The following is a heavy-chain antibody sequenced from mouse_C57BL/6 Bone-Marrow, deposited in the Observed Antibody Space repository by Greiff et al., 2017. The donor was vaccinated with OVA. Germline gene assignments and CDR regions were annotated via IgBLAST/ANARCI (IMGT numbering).Heavy chain of an antibody. D-gene: IGHD2-1*01. CDR3: ARRPIYYGNYYAMDY. Sequence: QVQLQQSGPELVKPGASVKISCKASGYAFSSSWMNWVKQRPGKGLEWIGRIYPGDGATNYNGKFKGKATLTADKSSSTAYMQLSSLTSEDSAVYFCARRPIYYGNYYAMDYWGQGTSVTVSS. V-gene: IGHV1-82*01. CDR2: IYPGDGAT. J-gene: IGHJ4*01. CDR1: GYAFSSSW.